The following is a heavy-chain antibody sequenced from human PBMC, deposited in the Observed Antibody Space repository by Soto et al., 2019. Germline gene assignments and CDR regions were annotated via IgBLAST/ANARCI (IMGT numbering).Heavy chain of an antibody. V-gene: IGHV3-30-3*01. J-gene: IGHJ4*02. D-gene: IGHD3-10*01. Sequence: GGSLRLSCAASGFTFSSYAMHWVRQAPGKGLEWVAVISYDGSNKYYADSVKGRFTISRDNSKNTLYLQMNSLRAEDTAVYYCARDAPNYYGSGSPTMIFDYWGQGTLVTVSS. CDR3: ARDAPNYYGSGSPTMIFDY. CDR2: ISYDGSNK. CDR1: GFTFSSYA.